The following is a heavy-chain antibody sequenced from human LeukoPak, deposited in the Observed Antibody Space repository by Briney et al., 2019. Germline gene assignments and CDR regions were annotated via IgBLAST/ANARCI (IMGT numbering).Heavy chain of an antibody. J-gene: IGHJ4*02. CDR2: VNPTGGST. V-gene: IGHV1-46*01. D-gene: IGHD3-10*01. CDR3: ARATQPWFFFNF. CDR1: GYTFTNYY. Sequence: VASVKVSCKASGYTFTNYYMHWVRQAPGQGLEWMGIVNPTGGSTSYAQKFQGRVTLTRDTSTSTVYMELSSLRSEDTAMYYCARATQPWFFFNFWGQGTLVTVSS.